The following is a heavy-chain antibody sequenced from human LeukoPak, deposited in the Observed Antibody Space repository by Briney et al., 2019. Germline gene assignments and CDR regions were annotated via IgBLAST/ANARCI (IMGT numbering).Heavy chain of an antibody. Sequence: GGSLRLSCAASGFTFNSFAMNWVRQAPGKGLEWVSSISGSDGTTHYADFVKGRFTISRDNSKNTLYLQMNSLRAEDTAAYYCAKSLGVGGYTRYKGFDQGGQGTRVVVSS. CDR2: ISGSDGTT. J-gene: IGHJ4*02. CDR1: GFTFNSFA. CDR3: AKSLGVGGYTRYKGFDQ. V-gene: IGHV3-23*01. D-gene: IGHD3-16*02.